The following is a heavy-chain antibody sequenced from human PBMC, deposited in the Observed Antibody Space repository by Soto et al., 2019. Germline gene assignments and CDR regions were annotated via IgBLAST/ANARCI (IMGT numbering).Heavy chain of an antibody. CDR3: AAVFEH. V-gene: IGHV3-74*01. CDR2: VDSAGSGT. CDR1: GITFSGFW. J-gene: IGHJ4*02. Sequence: VPLVESGGGSVQPGGSLRLSCVASGITFSGFWMHWVRQVPGKGLEWVARVDSAGSGTSYADSVKGRFTVSRDNAKNTLYLPRDSLRVEDTAVYYCAAVFEHWGQGIPVTVSS.